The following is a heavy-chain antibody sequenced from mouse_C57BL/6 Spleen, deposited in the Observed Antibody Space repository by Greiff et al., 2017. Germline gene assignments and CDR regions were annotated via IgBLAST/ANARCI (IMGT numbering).Heavy chain of an antibody. CDR1: GYTFTSYW. J-gene: IGHJ4*01. D-gene: IGHD1-1*01. Sequence: VQLQQPGAELVMPGASVKLSCKASGYTFTSYWMPWVKQSPGQGLEWIGEIDPSDSYTNYNQKFKGKSTLTVDKSSSTAYMQLSSLTSEEYAVYYWAVTTVVARGDKDYWGQGTSVTVSS. CDR3: AVTTVVARGDKDY. CDR2: IDPSDSYT. V-gene: IGHV1-69*01.